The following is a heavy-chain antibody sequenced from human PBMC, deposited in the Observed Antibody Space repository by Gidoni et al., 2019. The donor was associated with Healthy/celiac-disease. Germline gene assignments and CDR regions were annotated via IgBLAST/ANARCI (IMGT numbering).Heavy chain of an antibody. D-gene: IGHD3-22*01. V-gene: IGHV3-11*04. Sequence: QVQLVESGGGLVKPGESLRLSCAASGFTFSDYYMSWIRQAPGKGLEWVSYISSSGSTIYYADTVKGRFTISRDNAKNSLYLQMNSLRAEDTAVYYCASHYYDSSGYYIEYFQHWGQGTLVTVSS. CDR2: ISSSGSTI. CDR3: ASHYYDSSGYYIEYFQH. CDR1: GFTFSDYY. J-gene: IGHJ1*01.